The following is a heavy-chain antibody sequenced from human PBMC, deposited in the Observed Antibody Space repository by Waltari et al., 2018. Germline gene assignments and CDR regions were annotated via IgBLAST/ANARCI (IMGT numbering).Heavy chain of an antibody. CDR1: GGSFRNYA. D-gene: IGHD6-13*01. J-gene: IGHJ3*02. CDR3: ARGSYSSSWFNLKAFHI. Sequence: QVQLLQSGAEVKKPGSSVKVSCKASGGSFRNYAISWVRQAPGQGLEWMGGIIPLFGKTNDAQKFQGRLTITEDESTTIAYMDLSSLRFEDTAVYYCARGSYSSSWFNLKAFHIWGQGTMVTVSS. V-gene: IGHV1-69*01. CDR2: IIPLFGKT.